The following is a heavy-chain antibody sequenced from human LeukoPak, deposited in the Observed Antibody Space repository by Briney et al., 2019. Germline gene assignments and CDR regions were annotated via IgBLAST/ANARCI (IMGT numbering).Heavy chain of an antibody. Sequence: PGGSLRLSCAASGFTFSSYAMSWVRQGPGKGLEWVSLISDSGSSTYYADSVKGRFTISRDNSKNTLYLQMNSLRAEDAAVYYCAKARPMTTVTTAFDYWGPGTLVTVSS. V-gene: IGHV3-23*01. CDR2: ISDSGSST. D-gene: IGHD4-17*01. CDR3: AKARPMTTVTTAFDY. J-gene: IGHJ4*02. CDR1: GFTFSSYA.